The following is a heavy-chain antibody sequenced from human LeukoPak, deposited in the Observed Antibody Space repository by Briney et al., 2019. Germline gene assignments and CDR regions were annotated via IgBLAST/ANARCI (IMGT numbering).Heavy chain of an antibody. D-gene: IGHD3-10*01. CDR3: ARILRFGRSVRFDP. J-gene: IGHJ5*02. Sequence: NASETLSLTCAVYGGSFSGYYWSWIRQPPGKGLEWIGEINHSGSTNYNPSLKSRVTISVDTSKNQFSLKLSSVTAADTAVYYCARILRFGRSVRFDPWGQGTLVTVSS. V-gene: IGHV4-34*01. CDR2: INHSGST. CDR1: GGSFSGYY.